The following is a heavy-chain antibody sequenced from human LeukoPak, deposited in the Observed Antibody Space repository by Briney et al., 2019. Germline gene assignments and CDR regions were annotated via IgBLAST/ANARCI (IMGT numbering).Heavy chain of an antibody. D-gene: IGHD6-6*01. CDR3: ARGLGKGSSDY. J-gene: IGHJ4*02. Sequence: AGGSLRLSCATSGFSFSSFWMSWVRQAPGKGLEWVANINQPGSQKYHVDSVKGRFTISRDNARNSLFLQMNSLTADDTAVYYCARGLGKGSSDYWGQGTLVTVSS. CDR1: GFSFSSFW. V-gene: IGHV3-7*03. CDR2: INQPGSQK.